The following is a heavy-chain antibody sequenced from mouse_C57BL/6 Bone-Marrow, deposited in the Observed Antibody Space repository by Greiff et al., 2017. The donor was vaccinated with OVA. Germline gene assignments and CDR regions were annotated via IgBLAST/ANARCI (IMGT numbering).Heavy chain of an antibody. J-gene: IGHJ4*01. D-gene: IGHD1-1*01. CDR1: GYTFTGYW. CDR3: ARPPYYYGTGYAMDY. CDR2: ILPGSGST. Sequence: VQLQESGAELMKPGASVKLSCKATGYTFTGYWIEWVKQRPGHGLEWIGEILPGSGSTNYNEKFKGKATFTADTSSSTAYMQLSSLTSEDSAVYFCARPPYYYGTGYAMDYWGQGTSVTVSS. V-gene: IGHV1-9*01.